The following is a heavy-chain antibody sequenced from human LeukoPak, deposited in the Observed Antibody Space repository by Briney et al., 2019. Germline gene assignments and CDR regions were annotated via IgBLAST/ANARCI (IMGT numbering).Heavy chain of an antibody. J-gene: IGHJ4*02. CDR1: GGSFSGYY. V-gene: IGHV4-34*01. Sequence: SETLSLTCAVYGGSFSGYYWSWIRQPPGKGLEWIGSIYYSGSTYYNPSLKSRVTISVDTSKNQFSLKLSSVTAADTAVYFCARDGAGYCSSTSCRAGVDYWGQGTLVTVSS. CDR2: IYYSGST. CDR3: ARDGAGYCSSTSCRAGVDY. D-gene: IGHD2-2*01.